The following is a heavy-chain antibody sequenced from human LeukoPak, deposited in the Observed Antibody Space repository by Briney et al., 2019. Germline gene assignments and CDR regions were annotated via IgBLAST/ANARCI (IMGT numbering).Heavy chain of an antibody. Sequence: PGGSLILSCAASGFTVNNNYMSWVRQAPGKGLEWVSVFYSGGSTYYADSVKGRFTISRDNSKNTLYLQMNSLRAEDTAVYYCARDPGGNYFDYWGQGTLVTVSS. CDR3: ARDPGGNYFDY. V-gene: IGHV3-66*01. CDR1: GFTVNNNY. CDR2: FYSGGST. D-gene: IGHD4-23*01. J-gene: IGHJ4*02.